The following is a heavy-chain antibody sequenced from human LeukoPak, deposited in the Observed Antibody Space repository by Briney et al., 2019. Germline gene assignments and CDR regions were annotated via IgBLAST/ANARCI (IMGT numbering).Heavy chain of an antibody. CDR3: ARDYSTAVYDY. CDR2: IYYSGST. CDR1: GGSISSYY. Sequence: SETLSLTCTVSGGSISSYYWSWIRQPPGKGLEWIGYIYYSGSTNYNPSLKSRVTISVDTSKNQFSLKLSSVTAADTAVYYCARDYSTAVYDYWGQGTLVTVSS. J-gene: IGHJ4*02. D-gene: IGHD6-19*01. V-gene: IGHV4-59*12.